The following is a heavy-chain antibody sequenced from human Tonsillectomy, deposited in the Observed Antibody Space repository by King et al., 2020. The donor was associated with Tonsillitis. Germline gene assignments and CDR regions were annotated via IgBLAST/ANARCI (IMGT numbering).Heavy chain of an antibody. CDR3: AKDSMTTLTGN. V-gene: IGHV3-23*04. CDR2: INGRGNGT. J-gene: IGHJ4*02. Sequence: VQLVESGGGLVQPGGSLRLSCAASGFTFSTFAMSWVRQAPGKGLEWVSVINGRGNGTCYADSVKGRFTTSRDNSKNTLYLQMNSLRAEDTAVYYCAKDSMTTLTGNWGQGTLVTVSS. CDR1: GFTFSTFA. D-gene: IGHD2/OR15-2a*01.